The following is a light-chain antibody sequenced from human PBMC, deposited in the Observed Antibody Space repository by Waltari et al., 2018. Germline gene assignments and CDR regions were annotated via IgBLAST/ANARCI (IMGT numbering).Light chain of an antibody. Sequence: QTVVTQEPSLTVSPGGTVTLTCASSTGAVTSGHYPNWFQQKPGQAPRALIYATSNKYSRTPGRCSGSLLGDKAALTLSGVQPEDGADYYCLLYSGGAHLFGGGTKLTVL. V-gene: IGLV7-43*01. CDR2: ATS. CDR3: LLYSGGAHL. J-gene: IGLJ2*01. CDR1: TGAVTSGHY.